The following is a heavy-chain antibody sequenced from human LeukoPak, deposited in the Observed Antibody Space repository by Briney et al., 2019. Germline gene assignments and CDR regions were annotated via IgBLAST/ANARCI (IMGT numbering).Heavy chain of an antibody. CDR2: INPNSGGT. CDR3: ARDRGAVADYLNWFDP. J-gene: IGHJ5*02. V-gene: IGHV1-2*02. Sequence: GASVKVSCKASGYTFTGYYMHWVRQAPGQGLEWMGWINPNSGGTNYAQKFQGRVTMTRDTSISTAYMELSRLRSEDTAVYYCARDRGAVADYLNWFDPWGQGTLVTVSS. CDR1: GYTFTGYY. D-gene: IGHD6-19*01.